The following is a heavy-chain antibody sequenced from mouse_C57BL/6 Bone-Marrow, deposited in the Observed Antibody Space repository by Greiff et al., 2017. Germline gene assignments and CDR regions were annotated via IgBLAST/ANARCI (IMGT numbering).Heavy chain of an antibody. CDR2: INPSDGGT. J-gene: IGHJ3*01. CDR3: ARAFYYGYYRFAD. Sequence: QVQLQQPGTELVKPGASVKLSCKASGYTFTSYWMHWVKQRPGQGLEWIGNINPSDGGTNYNEKFKSKATLTVDKSSSTAYMQLSSMTYEDSAVYYCARAFYYGYYRFADWGKGTLVTVSA. V-gene: IGHV1-53*01. D-gene: IGHD2-1*01. CDR1: GYTFTSYW.